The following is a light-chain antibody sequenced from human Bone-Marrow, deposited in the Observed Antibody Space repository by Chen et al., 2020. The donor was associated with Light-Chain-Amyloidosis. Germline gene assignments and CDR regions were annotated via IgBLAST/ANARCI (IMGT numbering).Light chain of an antibody. CDR2: EVN. CDR3: CSYAGSNTYV. V-gene: IGLV2-23*02. CDR1: SSDVGSVNL. Sequence: QSALTQPASVSGSPGQSITIPCTGTSSDVGSVNLVSWYQQHPGKAPKLMIYEVNKRPSGVSNRFSGSKSGNTASLTISGLQAEDEADYYCCSYAGSNTYVFGTETKVTVL. J-gene: IGLJ1*01.